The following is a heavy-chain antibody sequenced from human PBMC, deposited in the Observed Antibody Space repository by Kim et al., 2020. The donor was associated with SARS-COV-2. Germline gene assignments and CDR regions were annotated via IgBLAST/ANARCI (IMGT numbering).Heavy chain of an antibody. V-gene: IGHV3-30*04. D-gene: IGHD4-17*01. CDR2: ISYDGSNK. J-gene: IGHJ4*02. CDR1: GFTFSSYA. CDR3: ARSDYGGNSFNY. Sequence: GGSLRLSCAASGFTFSSYAMHWVRQAPGKGLEWVAVISYDGSNKYYADSVKGRFTISRDNSKNTLYLQMNSLRAEDTAVYYCARSDYGGNSFNYWGQGTLVTVSS.